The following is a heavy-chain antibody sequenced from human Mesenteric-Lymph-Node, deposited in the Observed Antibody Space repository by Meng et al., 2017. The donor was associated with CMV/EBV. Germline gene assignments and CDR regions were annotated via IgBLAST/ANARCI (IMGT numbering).Heavy chain of an antibody. J-gene: IGHJ6*02. V-gene: IGHV3-30*02. Sequence: GGSLRLSCAASGFTFSTYGMHWVRQAPGKGLEWVAFIWFDGGNKYYADSVKGRFTISRDNSKNTLYLQMSSLRAEDTAVYYCAKVSGPRTIYYYYGMDVWGQGTTVTVSS. D-gene: IGHD1-7*01. CDR3: AKVSGPRTIYYYYGMDV. CDR1: GFTFSTYG. CDR2: IWFDGGNK.